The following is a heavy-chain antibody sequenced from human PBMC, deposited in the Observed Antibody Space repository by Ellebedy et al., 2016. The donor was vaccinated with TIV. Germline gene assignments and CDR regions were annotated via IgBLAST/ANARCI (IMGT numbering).Heavy chain of an antibody. CDR3: AREIGDYGPDYFDQ. J-gene: IGHJ4*02. D-gene: IGHD4-17*01. V-gene: IGHV3-7*01. CDR2: VKQDGSEK. CDR1: GFTFSSYG. Sequence: PGGSLRLSCAASGFTFSSYGMHWVRQVPGRGLEWVAKVKQDGSEKHFVDSVEGQFSISRDNTKNLLYLQMNSLRVEDSAVYYCAREIGDYGPDYFDQWGQGTLVTVS.